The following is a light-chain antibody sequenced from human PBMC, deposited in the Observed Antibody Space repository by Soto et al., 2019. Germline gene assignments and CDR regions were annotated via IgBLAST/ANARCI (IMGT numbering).Light chain of an antibody. Sequence: EIVMTQSPATLSVSPGERATPSCRASQRISSTLAGYQHKPGKAPRLLMYGASTRATGIAARFSGSGSGTEFTLTISSLQSEDFAVYYCQQYNDWPRTFGQGTKVDIK. CDR3: QQYNDWPRT. CDR1: QRISST. V-gene: IGKV3-15*01. CDR2: GAS. J-gene: IGKJ1*01.